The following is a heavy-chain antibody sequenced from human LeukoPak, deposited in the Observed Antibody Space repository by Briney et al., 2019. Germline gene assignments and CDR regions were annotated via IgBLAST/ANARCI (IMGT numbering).Heavy chain of an antibody. V-gene: IGHV4-59*01. D-gene: IGHD3-3*01. J-gene: IGHJ4*02. CDR3: ARGSTVYDF. CDR2: IYYSGST. CDR1: GGSISSYY. Sequence: SETLSLTCTVSGGSISSYYWSWIRQPPGKGLEWIGYIYYSGSTNYNPSLKSRVTISVDTSKNQFSLKLSSVTAADTAVYYCARGSTVYDFGGQGTLVTVSS.